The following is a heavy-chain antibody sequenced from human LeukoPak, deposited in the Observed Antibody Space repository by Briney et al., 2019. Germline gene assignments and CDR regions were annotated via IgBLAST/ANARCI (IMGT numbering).Heavy chain of an antibody. Sequence: QPGGSLRLSCTASGFTVSSNYMSWVRQAPGKGLEWVSVIYSGGSIYYADSVKGRFTISRDNSKNTLYLQMNSLRAEDTAVYYCAREGSGVVYYMDVWGKGTTVIVSS. CDR2: IYSGGSI. CDR1: GFTVSSNY. D-gene: IGHD3-3*01. J-gene: IGHJ6*03. CDR3: AREGSGVVYYMDV. V-gene: IGHV3-53*05.